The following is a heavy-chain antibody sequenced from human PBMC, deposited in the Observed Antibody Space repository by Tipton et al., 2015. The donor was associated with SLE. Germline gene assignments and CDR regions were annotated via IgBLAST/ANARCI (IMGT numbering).Heavy chain of an antibody. J-gene: IGHJ1*01. CDR2: IYYSGST. CDR3: ARVGGRGYFQH. D-gene: IGHD3-10*01. Sequence: GLVKPSETLSLTCTVSGGSISSYYWSWIRQPPGKGLEWIGYIYYSGSTNYNPSLKSRVTISVDTSKNQFSLKLSSVTAADTAVYYCARVGGRGYFQHWGQGTLVTVSS. CDR1: GGSISSYY. V-gene: IGHV4-59*01.